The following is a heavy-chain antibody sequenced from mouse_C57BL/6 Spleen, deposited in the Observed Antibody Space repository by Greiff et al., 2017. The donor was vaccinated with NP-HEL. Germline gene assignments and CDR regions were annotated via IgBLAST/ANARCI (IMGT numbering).Heavy chain of an antibody. CDR1: GFTFSSYA. CDR3: TKFITTVVARDYYAMDY. J-gene: IGHJ4*01. Sequence: EVKLEESGEGLVKPGGSLKLSCAASGFTFSSYAMSWVRQTPEKRLEWVAYISSGGDYIYYADTVKGRFTISRDNARNTLYLQMSSLKSEDTAMYYCTKFITTVVARDYYAMDYWGQGTSVTVSS. D-gene: IGHD1-1*01. V-gene: IGHV5-9-1*02. CDR2: ISSGGDYI.